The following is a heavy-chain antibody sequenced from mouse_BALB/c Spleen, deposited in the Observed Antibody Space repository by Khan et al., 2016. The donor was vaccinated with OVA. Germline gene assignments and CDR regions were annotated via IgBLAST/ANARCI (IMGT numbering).Heavy chain of an antibody. CDR3: AKTGYAMDY. CDR2: IWAGGST. J-gene: IGHJ4*01. V-gene: IGHV2-9*02. D-gene: IGHD4-1*01. Sequence: QVQLKESGPGLVAPSQSLSITCTVSGFSLTSFGVHWVRQPPGKGLEWLGLIWAGGSTNYNSALMSRLSISKDNSKSQVFLKMNSLQTDDTVMYYCAKTGYAMDYWGQGTSVTVSS. CDR1: GFSLTSFG.